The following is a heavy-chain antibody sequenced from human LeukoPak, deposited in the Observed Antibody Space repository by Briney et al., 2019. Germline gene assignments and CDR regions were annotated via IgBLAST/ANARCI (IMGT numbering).Heavy chain of an antibody. V-gene: IGHV5-51*01. Sequence: GESLKISCKTSGYSFTRYWIAWVRQTPGKGLEWMGIVYPDDSDTRYSPAFQGQVTISADKSITTAYLHWSSLKASDTAVSYCARPSGTYFPLDYWGQGTLVTVSS. J-gene: IGHJ4*02. CDR3: ARPSGTYFPLDY. CDR2: VYPDDSDT. D-gene: IGHD1-26*01. CDR1: GYSFTRYW.